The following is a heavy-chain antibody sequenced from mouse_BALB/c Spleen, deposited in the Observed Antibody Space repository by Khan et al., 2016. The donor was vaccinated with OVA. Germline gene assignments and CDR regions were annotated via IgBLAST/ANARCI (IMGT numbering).Heavy chain of an antibody. V-gene: IGHV2-6-5*01. CDR3: AKGVWSYYYTLDY. J-gene: IGHJ4*01. CDR1: GFSLSDYG. Sequence: QVQLMESGPGLVAPSQNLSITCTVSGFSLSDYGVSWIRQPPGKSLEWLGVIWGGGSTYYNYALKSRLTISKDNSKSQVFLKMSSLQSDDTAMFYCAKGVWSYYYTLDYWGQGTSVTVSS. CDR2: IWGGGST.